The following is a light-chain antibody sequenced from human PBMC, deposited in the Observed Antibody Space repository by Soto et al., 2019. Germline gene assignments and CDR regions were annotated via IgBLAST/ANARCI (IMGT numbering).Light chain of an antibody. Sequence: EIVMTQSPATLSVSPGETATLSCRASQSVGSYLAWYQQQPGQAPRLLIYGASTRATGIPDRFSGTVSGTDFTLTISRLEPEDFAVYYCQQYGSSPITFGQGTRLEI. CDR1: QSVGSY. CDR2: GAS. CDR3: QQYGSSPIT. V-gene: IGKV3-20*01. J-gene: IGKJ5*01.